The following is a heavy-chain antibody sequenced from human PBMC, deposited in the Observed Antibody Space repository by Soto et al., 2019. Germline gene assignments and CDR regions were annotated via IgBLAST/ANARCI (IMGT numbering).Heavy chain of an antibody. Sequence: ASVKVSFKASGYTFTSCGISWVRQAPGQGLEWMGWISAYNGNTNYAQKLQGRVTMTTDTSTSTAYMELRSLRSDDTAVYYCARDGIAVAGITTFDIWGQGTMVTVSS. V-gene: IGHV1-18*01. J-gene: IGHJ3*02. CDR2: ISAYNGNT. D-gene: IGHD6-19*01. CDR1: GYTFTSCG. CDR3: ARDGIAVAGITTFDI.